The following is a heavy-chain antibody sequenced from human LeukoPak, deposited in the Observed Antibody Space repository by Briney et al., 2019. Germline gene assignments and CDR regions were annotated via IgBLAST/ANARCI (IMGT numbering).Heavy chain of an antibody. CDR2: ISGSGGST. CDR1: GFTFSSYA. Sequence: HAGGSLRLSCAASGFTFSSYAMSWVRQAPGKGLEWVSAISGSGGSTYYADSVKGRFTISRDNSKNTLYLQMNSLRAEDTAVYYCAKDHQPLRLGELSPAAHWGQGTLVTVSS. J-gene: IGHJ4*02. V-gene: IGHV3-23*01. D-gene: IGHD3-16*02. CDR3: AKDHQPLRLGELSPAAH.